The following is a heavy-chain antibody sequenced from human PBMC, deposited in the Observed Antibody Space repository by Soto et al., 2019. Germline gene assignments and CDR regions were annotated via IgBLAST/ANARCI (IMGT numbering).Heavy chain of an antibody. Sequence: QLVESGGALVQPGESLKLSCAASGFSFSGSAIQWVRQAPGNGLEWVGRIRTDANTYATASAASVTGRFTISRDDSRNTAYLQMTSLITEDTAVYFCTRRQFYYFGLDVWGQGTTVIVSS. CDR3: TRRQFYYFGLDV. V-gene: IGHV3-73*02. J-gene: IGHJ6*02. D-gene: IGHD6-19*01. CDR1: GFSFSGSA. CDR2: IRTDANTYAT.